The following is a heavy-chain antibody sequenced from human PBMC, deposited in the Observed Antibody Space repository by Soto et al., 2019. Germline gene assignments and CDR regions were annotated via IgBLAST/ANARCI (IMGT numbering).Heavy chain of an antibody. CDR1: GGSISGYS. CDR2: IYFSGNT. Sequence: PSETLSLTCTVSGGSISGYSWNWIRQPPGKGLEWIGYIYFSGNTSYNPTLKSRVTISLDASENQFSLMLSSVTAADTALYYCARDYYDVLTGSWDGMDVWGQGTTVTVSS. CDR3: ARDYYDVLTGSWDGMDV. D-gene: IGHD3-9*01. V-gene: IGHV4-59*01. J-gene: IGHJ6*02.